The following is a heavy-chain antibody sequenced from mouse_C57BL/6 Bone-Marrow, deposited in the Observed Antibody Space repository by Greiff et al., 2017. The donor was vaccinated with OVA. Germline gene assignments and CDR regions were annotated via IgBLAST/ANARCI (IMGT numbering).Heavy chain of an antibody. V-gene: IGHV1-81*01. CDR2: IYPTNGDT. J-gene: IGHJ2*01. CDR1: GYTFTSYG. CDR3: ARLYYYGSSYDY. Sequence: VLLVESGAELARPGASVKVSCKASGYTFTSYGMSWVKQRTGQGLEWIGEIYPTNGDTYYNEKFKGKATLTADKSSSTAYMELSSLTSEDSAVYIWARLYYYGSSYDYWGQGTTLTVAS. D-gene: IGHD1-1*01.